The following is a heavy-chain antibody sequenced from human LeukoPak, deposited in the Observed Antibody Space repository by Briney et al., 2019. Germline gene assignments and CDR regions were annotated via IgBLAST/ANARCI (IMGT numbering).Heavy chain of an antibody. CDR2: INHSGST. J-gene: IGHJ4*02. CDR1: GGSFSGYY. CDR3: ARSKLVRYYYDSSGYYRFDY. Sequence: SETLSLTCAVYGGSFSGYYWSWIRQPPGKGLEWIGEINHSGSTNYNPSLKSRVTISVDTSKNQFSLKLSSVTAADTAVYYCARSKLVRYYYDSSGYYRFDYWGQGTPVTVSS. V-gene: IGHV4-34*01. D-gene: IGHD3-22*01.